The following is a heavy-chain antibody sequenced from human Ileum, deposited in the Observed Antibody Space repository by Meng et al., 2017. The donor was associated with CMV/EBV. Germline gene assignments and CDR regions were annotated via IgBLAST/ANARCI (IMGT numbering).Heavy chain of an antibody. Sequence: GESLKISCVASGLTFSTYAMNWVRQAPGKGLEWVSGITSSGDAYYADSVKGRFTISRDNSKSTQYLQMNGLRADDTAKYYCTREQLGYWGQGTMVTVSS. J-gene: IGHJ4*02. CDR2: ITSSGDA. CDR1: GLTFSTYA. D-gene: IGHD1-26*01. V-gene: IGHV3-23*01. CDR3: TREQLGY.